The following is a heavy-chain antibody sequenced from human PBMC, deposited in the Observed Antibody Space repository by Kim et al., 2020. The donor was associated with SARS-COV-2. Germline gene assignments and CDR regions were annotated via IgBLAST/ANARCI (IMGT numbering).Heavy chain of an antibody. CDR3: AKEGPSVYSRFDY. Sequence: GGSLRLSCAASGFTFSSYAMSWVRQAPGKGLEWVSGISDSGGRTYYADSVKGRFTISRDNSQNTLYLQMNSLRAEDTAVYYCAKEGPSVYSRFDYWGQGTLVTVSS. V-gene: IGHV3-23*01. J-gene: IGHJ4*02. CDR2: ISDSGGRT. CDR1: GFTFSSYA. D-gene: IGHD6-13*01.